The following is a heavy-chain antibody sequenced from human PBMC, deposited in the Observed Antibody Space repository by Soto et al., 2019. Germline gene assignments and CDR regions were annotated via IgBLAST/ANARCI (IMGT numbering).Heavy chain of an antibody. V-gene: IGHV3-30-3*01. Sequence: PGGSLRLSCAASGFTFSSYAVHWVRQAPGKGLEWAAVISYDGSNKYYADSVKGRFTISRDNSKNTLYLQMNSLRAEDTAVYYCARDSRDLYYGMDVWGQGTTVTVSS. J-gene: IGHJ6*02. CDR2: ISYDGSNK. CDR3: ARDSRDLYYGMDV. CDR1: GFTFSSYA.